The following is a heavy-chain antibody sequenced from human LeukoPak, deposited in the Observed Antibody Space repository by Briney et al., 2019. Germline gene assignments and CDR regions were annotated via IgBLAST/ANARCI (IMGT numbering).Heavy chain of an antibody. V-gene: IGHV3-21*01. CDR3: ARADLDAFDI. J-gene: IGHJ3*02. Sequence: PGGSLRLSCAASGFTFSSYSMNWVRQAPGKGLEWVSSISSSSSYIYYADSVKGRFTISRDNAKNSLYLQMNSLRVEDTAVYYCARADLDAFDIWGQGTMVTVSS. CDR2: ISSSSSYI. CDR1: GFTFSSYS.